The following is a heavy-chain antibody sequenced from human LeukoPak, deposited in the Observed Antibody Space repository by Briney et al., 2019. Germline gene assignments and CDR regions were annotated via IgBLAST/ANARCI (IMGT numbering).Heavy chain of an antibody. Sequence: GGSLRLSCAASGFTFSTYAMSWVRQAPGKGLEWISGISSSGGSTYYSDSVKGRFTMSRDNSKYTLYLQMNSLRAEDTALYYCAKNYYETTGYYYAFDDWGQGILVTVSS. CDR1: GFTFSTYA. CDR2: ISSSGGST. D-gene: IGHD3-22*01. J-gene: IGHJ4*02. V-gene: IGHV3-23*01. CDR3: AKNYYETTGYYYAFDD.